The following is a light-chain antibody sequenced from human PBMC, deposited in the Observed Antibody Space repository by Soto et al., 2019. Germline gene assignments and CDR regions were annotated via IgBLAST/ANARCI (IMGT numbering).Light chain of an antibody. CDR2: AAS. J-gene: IGKJ1*01. V-gene: IGKV1D-12*01. CDR3: QQANSFPRT. Sequence: DIQMTQSPSSVSASVGDRVTITCRASQAISTWLAWYQQKPGKAPKLLIYAASILQTGVPSRFSGSGSGTDFPLTISSQQPEDVATYYGQQANSFPRTFGQGTKVEIK. CDR1: QAISTW.